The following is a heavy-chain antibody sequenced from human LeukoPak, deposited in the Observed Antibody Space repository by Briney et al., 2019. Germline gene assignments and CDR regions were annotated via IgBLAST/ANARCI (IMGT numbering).Heavy chain of an antibody. Sequence: PGGSLGLSCAASGLSVSNNYMNWVRQAPGKGLEWVSVLYSGGSAYYADSVKGRFTISRDNSKNTLYLQMNSLRAEDTAVYYCARSGSSWYFYYWGQGTLVTVSS. CDR1: GLSVSNNY. V-gene: IGHV3-53*01. J-gene: IGHJ4*02. D-gene: IGHD6-13*01. CDR3: ARSGSSWYFYY. CDR2: LYSGGSA.